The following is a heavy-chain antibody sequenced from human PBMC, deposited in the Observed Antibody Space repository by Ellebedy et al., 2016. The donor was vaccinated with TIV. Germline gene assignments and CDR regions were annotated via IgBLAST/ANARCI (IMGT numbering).Heavy chain of an antibody. CDR3: AAEGGSY. Sequence: SVKVSXKASEFTFTSSAVHWVRQARGQRLEWIGWIVVGSGNTNYAQKFQERVTITRDMSTSTAYMELSSLRSEDTAVYYCAAEGGSYWGQGTLVTVSS. CDR1: EFTFTSSA. D-gene: IGHD3-16*01. J-gene: IGHJ4*02. CDR2: IVVGSGNT. V-gene: IGHV1-58*01.